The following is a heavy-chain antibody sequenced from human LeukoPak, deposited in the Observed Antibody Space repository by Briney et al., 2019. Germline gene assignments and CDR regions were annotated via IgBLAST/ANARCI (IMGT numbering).Heavy chain of an antibody. Sequence: GGSLRLSCAASGFTFSSYGMHWVRQAPGKGLEWVAVIWIDGSNNYYADSVKGRFTISRDNSKKTLYLQMNSLRAEDTAVYYCARELRGYCSTTRCSNYFDYWGQGTLVTVSS. CDR3: ARELRGYCSTTRCSNYFDY. CDR2: IWIDGSNN. V-gene: IGHV3-33*08. CDR1: GFTFSSYG. J-gene: IGHJ4*02. D-gene: IGHD2-2*01.